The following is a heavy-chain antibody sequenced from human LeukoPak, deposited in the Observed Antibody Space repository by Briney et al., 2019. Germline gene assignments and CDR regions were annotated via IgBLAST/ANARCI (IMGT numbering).Heavy chain of an antibody. J-gene: IGHJ5*02. CDR2: ISYDGSNK. CDR1: GFTFSSYA. Sequence: GGSLRLSCAASGFTFSSYAMHWVRQAPGKGLEWVAVISYDGSNKYYADSVKGRFTISRDNSKNTLYLQMNSLRAEDTAVYYCARHIPQLTLGYCSSTSCFEVVSWFDPWGQGTLVTVSS. V-gene: IGHV3-30-3*01. D-gene: IGHD2-2*01. CDR3: ARHIPQLTLGYCSSTSCFEVVSWFDP.